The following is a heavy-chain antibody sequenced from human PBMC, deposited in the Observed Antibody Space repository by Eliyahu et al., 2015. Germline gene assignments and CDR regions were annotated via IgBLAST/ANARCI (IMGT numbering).Heavy chain of an antibody. CDR3: ARDRGRDGYNKMDY. D-gene: IGHD5-24*01. CDR2: VYTSGTRT. V-gene: IGHV4-61*02. Sequence: QVQLQESGPGLVEPSQXLSLXCXVSGDSITSGSYYWSWIRQPAGKGLXWIAYVYTSGTRTNYNXSLKSRLSISLDTSKNQFSLKLNSVTAADTAVYYCARDRGRDGYNKMDYWGQGTLVTVSS. CDR1: GDSITSGSYY. J-gene: IGHJ4*02.